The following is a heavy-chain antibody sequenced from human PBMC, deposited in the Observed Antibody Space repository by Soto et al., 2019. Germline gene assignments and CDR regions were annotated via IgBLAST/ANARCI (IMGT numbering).Heavy chain of an antibody. D-gene: IGHD3-3*02. J-gene: IGHJ3*02. CDR3: HFWSGYPSGYDAFDI. V-gene: IGHV3-21*01. CDR2: ISSSSSYI. Sequence: GGSLRLSCAASGFTFSSYSMNWVRQAPGKGLEWVSSISSSSSYIYYADSVKGRFTISRDNAKNSLYLQMNSLRAEDTAVYYWHFWSGYPSGYDAFDIWGQGTMVTVSS. CDR1: GFTFSSYS.